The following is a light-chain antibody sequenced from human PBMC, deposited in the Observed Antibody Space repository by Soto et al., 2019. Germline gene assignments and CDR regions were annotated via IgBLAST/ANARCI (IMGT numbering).Light chain of an antibody. Sequence: EIVLTQSPGTLSLSPGERATLSCRASQSLTSTYLAWYQQKPGQAPRLLIYDASTRATGIPDRFSGSGSGTDFTLTISRLEPADFAVYYCQHYESSPPSYTFGQGTKLEIK. V-gene: IGKV3-20*01. J-gene: IGKJ2*01. CDR3: QHYESSPPSYT. CDR2: DAS. CDR1: QSLTSTY.